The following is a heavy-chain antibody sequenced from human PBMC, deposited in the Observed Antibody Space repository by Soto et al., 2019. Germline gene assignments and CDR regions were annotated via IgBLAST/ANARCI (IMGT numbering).Heavy chain of an antibody. J-gene: IGHJ4*02. CDR2: ISSSSSYI. V-gene: IGHV3-21*01. CDR1: GFTFSSYS. D-gene: IGHD1-7*01. CDR3: ARDGITGTTLFDY. Sequence: PVGSLRLSCAASGFTFSSYSMNWVRQAPGKGLEWVSSISSSSSYIYYADSVKGRFTISRDNAKNSLYLQMNSLRAEDTAVYYCARDGITGTTLFDYWGQGTLVTVSS.